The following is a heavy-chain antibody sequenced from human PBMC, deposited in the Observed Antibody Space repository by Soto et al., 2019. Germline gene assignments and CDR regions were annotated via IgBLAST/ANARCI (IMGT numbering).Heavy chain of an antibody. J-gene: IGHJ4*02. Sequence: QVQLVESGGGVVQPGRSLRLSCAASGFSFSSYAMYWVRQAPGKGLEWVAVISYDGSNKYYADPMKGRFTISRDNSKNTLYLQMNSRRAEDTAVYYCAREDHWGQGTLVTVSS. CDR1: GFSFSSYA. CDR3: AREDH. V-gene: IGHV3-30-3*01. CDR2: ISYDGSNK.